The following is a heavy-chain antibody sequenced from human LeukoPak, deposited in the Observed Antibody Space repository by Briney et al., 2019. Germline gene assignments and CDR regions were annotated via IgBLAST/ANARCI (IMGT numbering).Heavy chain of an antibody. CDR3: ARRAGWKDFYYFDY. V-gene: IGHV4-31*03. D-gene: IGHD1-1*01. J-gene: IGHJ4*02. CDR2: IYYSGST. Sequence: SQTLSLTCTVSGGSITSGGYYWSWIRQHPGRGLEWIGYIYYSGSTYYIPSLKSRVTISADTSKNQFSLKLSSLTAADTAVYYCARRAGWKDFYYFDYWGQGTLVTVSS. CDR1: GGSITSGGYY.